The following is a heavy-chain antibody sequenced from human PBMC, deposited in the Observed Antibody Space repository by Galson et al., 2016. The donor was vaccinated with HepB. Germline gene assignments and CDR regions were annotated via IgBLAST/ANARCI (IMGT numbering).Heavy chain of an antibody. CDR2: ISSDGTYI. D-gene: IGHD3-10*01. CDR3: ASGTHHDASGSSLFDS. Sequence: SLRLSCAVSGISFSAYSMVWVRQAPGKGLEWVSSISSDGTYIYYAASVKGRFTISRDNANNSLSLHLNSLGVDDTAVYFCASGTHHDASGSSLFDSWGQGTLVAVSS. V-gene: IGHV3-21*01. CDR1: GISFSAYS. J-gene: IGHJ4*02.